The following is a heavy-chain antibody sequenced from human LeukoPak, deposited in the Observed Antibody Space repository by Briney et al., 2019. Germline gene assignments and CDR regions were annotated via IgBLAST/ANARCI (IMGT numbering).Heavy chain of an antibody. CDR2: ISYDGSNK. J-gene: IGHJ4*02. V-gene: IGHV3-30*18. Sequence: PGGSLRLSCAASGFTVSSNYMSWVRQAPGKGLEWVAVISYDGSNKYYADSVEGRFTISRDNSKNTLYLQMNSLRAEDTAVYYCAKNSMVRGVITPFDYWGQGTLVTVSS. CDR3: AKNSMVRGVITPFDY. D-gene: IGHD3-10*01. CDR1: GFTVSSNY.